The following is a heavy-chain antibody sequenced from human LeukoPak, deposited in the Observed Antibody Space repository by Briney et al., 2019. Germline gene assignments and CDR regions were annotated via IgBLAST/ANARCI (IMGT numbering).Heavy chain of an antibody. CDR3: ARGGVGGNYGLDQIDY. CDR2: LNPNSGAT. J-gene: IGHJ4*02. V-gene: IGHV1-2*02. CDR1: GYSFTGYY. Sequence: ASVKVSCKASGYSFTGYYIHWVRQAPVQGLEWMGWLNPNSGATMYAQKFQGRVTMTRDTSISTVYMDVTGLRSDDTAIYFCARGGVGGNYGLDQIDYWGQGTLVTVSS. D-gene: IGHD1-7*01.